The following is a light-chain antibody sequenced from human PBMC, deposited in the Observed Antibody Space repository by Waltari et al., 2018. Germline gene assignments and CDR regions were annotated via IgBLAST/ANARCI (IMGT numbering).Light chain of an antibody. CDR2: KAS. V-gene: IGKV1-5*03. Sequence: DIQMTQSPSTLSASVVDRVTITCRASQSISSWLAWYQQKPGKAPKLLIYKASSLESGVPSRFSGSGSGTEFTLTICSLQPDDFATYYCQQYNSYAYTFGQGTKLEIK. CDR1: QSISSW. J-gene: IGKJ2*01. CDR3: QQYNSYAYT.